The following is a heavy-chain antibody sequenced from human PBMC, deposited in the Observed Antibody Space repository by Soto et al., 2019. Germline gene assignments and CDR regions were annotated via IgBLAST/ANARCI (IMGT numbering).Heavy chain of an antibody. J-gene: IGHJ4*02. CDR3: ARGHSPYDHIWGSYRSLDY. CDR2: ISGYNGST. CDR1: GYTFASYG. D-gene: IGHD3-16*02. V-gene: IGHV1-18*01. Sequence: QVHLVQSGGEMRKPGASVKVSCKASGYTFASYGISWVRQAPGQGLEWMGWISGYNGSTTYAQTLQGRVTMTTDTTTSTAYMELRSLRSDDTAVYYCARGHSPYDHIWGSYRSLDYWGQGTLVTVSS.